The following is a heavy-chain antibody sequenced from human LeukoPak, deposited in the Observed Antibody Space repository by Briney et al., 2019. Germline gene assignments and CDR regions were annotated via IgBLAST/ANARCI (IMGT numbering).Heavy chain of an antibody. D-gene: IGHD1-26*01. V-gene: IGHV3-9*01. CDR1: GFTFDDYA. J-gene: IGHJ6*02. Sequence: PGGSLRLSCAASGFTFDDYAMPWVRQAPGKGLEWVSGISWNSGSIGYADSVKGRFTISRDNAKNSLYLQMNSLRAEDTALYYCAKDISEYYGMDVWGQGTTVTVSS. CDR3: AKDISEYYGMDV. CDR2: ISWNSGSI.